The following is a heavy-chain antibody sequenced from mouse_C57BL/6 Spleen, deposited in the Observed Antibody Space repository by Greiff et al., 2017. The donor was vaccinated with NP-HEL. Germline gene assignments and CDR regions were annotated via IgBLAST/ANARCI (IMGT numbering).Heavy chain of an antibody. D-gene: IGHD1-1*01. CDR2: ISYDGSN. CDR1: GYSITSGYY. CDR3: AREAHYYGSSYAMDY. V-gene: IGHV3-6*01. Sequence: EVQLQESGPGLVKPSQSLSLTCSVTGYSITSGYYWNWIRQFPGNKLEWMGYISYDGSNNYNPSLKNRISITRDTSKNQFFLKLNSVTTEDTATYYCAREAHYYGSSYAMDYWGQGTSVTVSS. J-gene: IGHJ4*01.